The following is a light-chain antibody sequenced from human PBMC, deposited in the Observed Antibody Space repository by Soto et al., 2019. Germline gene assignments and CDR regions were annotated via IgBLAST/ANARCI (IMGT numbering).Light chain of an antibody. CDR3: QQYNSYSWT. V-gene: IGKV3D-15*01. J-gene: IGKJ1*01. CDR2: GAS. CDR1: QSVNSR. Sequence: IVMKQSLSSLSWSQRERATLSCRASQSVNSRLAWYQHKPGQAPRLLISGASSRATGIPDRFSGSGSATDFTLTISSLQPEDFATYYCQQYNSYSWTFGQVTKVDIK.